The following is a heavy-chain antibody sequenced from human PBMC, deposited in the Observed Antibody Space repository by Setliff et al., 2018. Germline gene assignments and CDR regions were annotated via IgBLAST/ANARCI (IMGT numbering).Heavy chain of an antibody. J-gene: IGHJ4*02. Sequence: GGSLRLSCVASGFAFSTYGMHWVRQAPGRGLEWVASIRYDGSYKQYDDSVKGRFTISRDNSENTLDLQMNSLRVEDTALYYCAKVKKQLIRGSGFDLWGQGTLVTVSS. CDR3: AKVKKQLIRGSGFDL. CDR1: GFAFSTYG. V-gene: IGHV3-30*02. CDR2: IRYDGSYK. D-gene: IGHD1-1*01.